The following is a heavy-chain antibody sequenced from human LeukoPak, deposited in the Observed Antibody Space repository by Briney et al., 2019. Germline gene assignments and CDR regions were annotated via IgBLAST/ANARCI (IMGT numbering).Heavy chain of an antibody. Sequence: GASVKVSCKASGYSFTSYGISWVRQAPGQGLEWMGWISAYNGNTKYAQKLQGRVTMTTDTSTSTAYMELRSLRYDDTAVYYCARVAPVVVAATPFDYWDQGTLVTVSS. V-gene: IGHV1-18*01. CDR1: GYSFTSYG. J-gene: IGHJ4*02. D-gene: IGHD2-15*01. CDR2: ISAYNGNT. CDR3: ARVAPVVVAATPFDY.